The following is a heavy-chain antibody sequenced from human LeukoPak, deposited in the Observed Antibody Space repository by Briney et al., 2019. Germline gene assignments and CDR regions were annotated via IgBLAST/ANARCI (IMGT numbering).Heavy chain of an antibody. CDR2: ISGSGDST. Sequence: GGSLRLSCAASGFTFSSYAMGWVRQAPGKGLEWVSAISGSGDSTLYADSVKGRFTISRDNSKNTLYLQMNSLRAEDTAVYYCARERCGCGCHGFQHWGQGTLVTVSS. V-gene: IGHV3-23*01. CDR3: ARERCGCGCHGFQH. CDR1: GFTFSSYA. J-gene: IGHJ1*01. D-gene: IGHD6-19*01.